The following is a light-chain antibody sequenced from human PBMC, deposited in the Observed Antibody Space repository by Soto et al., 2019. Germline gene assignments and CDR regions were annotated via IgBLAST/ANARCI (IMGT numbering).Light chain of an antibody. CDR3: QQYNNWPPWT. CDR1: QSISRY. Sequence: EIVMTQSPATLSVSPWERTTLSWRASQSISRYLAWYQQKPGQAPRLLIFDASNRATGIPARFSGSGSGTDFTLTISSLQSEDIAVYYCQQYNNWPPWTFGQGTKVDIK. CDR2: DAS. J-gene: IGKJ1*01. V-gene: IGKV3D-15*01.